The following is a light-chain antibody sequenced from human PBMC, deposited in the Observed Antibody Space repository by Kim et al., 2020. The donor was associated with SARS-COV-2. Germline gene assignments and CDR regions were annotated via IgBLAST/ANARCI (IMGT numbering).Light chain of an antibody. J-gene: IGKJ1*01. V-gene: IGKV3-20*01. Sequence: PGERATLSCRASQSVRSNYLAWYQQKPGQAPRLLIYGASNRAPGIPDTFSGSGSGTDFTLTISRLEPEDFAVYYCQQYGVSPWTFGQGTKVDIK. CDR1: QSVRSNY. CDR3: QQYGVSPWT. CDR2: GAS.